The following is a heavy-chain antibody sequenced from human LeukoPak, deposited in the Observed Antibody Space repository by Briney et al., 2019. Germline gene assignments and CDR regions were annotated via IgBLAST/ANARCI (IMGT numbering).Heavy chain of an antibody. D-gene: IGHD5-24*01. Sequence: GGSLRLSCAASGFTFSSYAMSWVRQAPGKGLEWVSAISGSGGSTYYADSVKGRFTISRDNSKNTLYLQMNSLRAEDTAVYYCAKDHRRDGYNPPGDYWGQGTLVTVSS. CDR2: ISGSGGST. J-gene: IGHJ4*02. CDR1: GFTFSSYA. V-gene: IGHV3-23*01. CDR3: AKDHRRDGYNPPGDY.